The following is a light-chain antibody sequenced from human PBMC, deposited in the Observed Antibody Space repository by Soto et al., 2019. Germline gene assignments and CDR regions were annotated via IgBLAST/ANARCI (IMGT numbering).Light chain of an antibody. CDR2: ATS. CDR1: QNIKSF. V-gene: IGKV1-39*01. J-gene: IGKJ4*01. CDR3: QQTYVAPVT. Sequence: DIQLTQSPSSLSASVGERVTITCRASQNIKSFLNWCQQKPGTAPKLLIYATSSVQSGVPARFSGGRSGTDFSLSISSLQPEDFATYYCQQTYVAPVTFGGGTKVEI.